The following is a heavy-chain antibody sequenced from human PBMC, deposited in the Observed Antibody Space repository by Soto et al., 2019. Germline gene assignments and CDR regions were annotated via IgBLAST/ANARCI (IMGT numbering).Heavy chain of an antibody. CDR3: ATPSPLYSSSWYSSNYGMDV. CDR1: GYTLTELS. J-gene: IGHJ6*02. Sequence: ASVKVPCKVSGYTLTELSMHWVRQAPGKGLEWMGGFDPEDGETIYAQKFQGRVTMTEDTSTDTAYMELSSLRSEDTAVYYCATPSPLYSSSWYSSNYGMDVCGQGTPVTVS. CDR2: FDPEDGET. V-gene: IGHV1-24*01. D-gene: IGHD6-13*01.